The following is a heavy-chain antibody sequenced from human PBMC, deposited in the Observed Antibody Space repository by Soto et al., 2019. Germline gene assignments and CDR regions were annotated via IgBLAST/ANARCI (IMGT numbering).Heavy chain of an antibody. J-gene: IGHJ4*02. Sequence: RGSLRLSCSSSGFAFSTYTMHWVRQAPGKGLEYVSSIISNGGKKYYAASVKGRFSISRENSKNTVYLQISSLRAEDTAVYYCVKVRVGTYYYFVSWRQGTMVAVSS. CDR2: IISNGGKK. D-gene: IGHD1-26*01. V-gene: IGHV3-64D*06. CDR1: GFAFSTYT. CDR3: VKVRVGTYYYFVS.